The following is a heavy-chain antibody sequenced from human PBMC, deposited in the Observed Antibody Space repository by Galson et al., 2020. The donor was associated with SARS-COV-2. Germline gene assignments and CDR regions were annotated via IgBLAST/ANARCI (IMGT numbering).Heavy chain of an antibody. CDR3: AKGPYFDWLFLPHFDY. CDR2: ISGNGGST. D-gene: IGHD3-9*01. J-gene: IGHJ4*02. V-gene: IGHV3-23*01. CDR1: DFTFSSYA. Sequence: GGSLRLSCAASDFTFSSYAMSWVRQTPGKGLKWVSTISGNGGSTYYADSVKGRFAMSRDNSKNTLYLQMNSLRAEDTAVYYCAKGPYFDWLFLPHFDYWGQGTLVTVSS.